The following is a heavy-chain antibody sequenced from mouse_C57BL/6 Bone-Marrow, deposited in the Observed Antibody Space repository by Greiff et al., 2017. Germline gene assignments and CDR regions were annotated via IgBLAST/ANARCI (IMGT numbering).Heavy chain of an antibody. Sequence: QVQLQQPGAELVRPGSSVKLSCKASGYTFTSYWMDWVKQRPGQGLEWIGNIYPSDSETHYNQKFKDQATLTVDKSSSTAYMQLSSLTSEDSAVYYCARIYDWFAYWGQGTLVTVSA. CDR2: IYPSDSET. CDR1: GYTFTSYW. CDR3: ARIYDWFAY. J-gene: IGHJ3*01. D-gene: IGHD2-12*01. V-gene: IGHV1-61*01.